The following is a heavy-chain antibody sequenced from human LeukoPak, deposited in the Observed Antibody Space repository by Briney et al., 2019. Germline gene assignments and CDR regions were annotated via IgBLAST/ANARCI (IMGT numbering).Heavy chain of an antibody. D-gene: IGHD6-25*01. V-gene: IGHV4-39*01. J-gene: IGHJ4*02. Sequence: SETLSLTCTVSGGSISSSSYYWGWIRQPPGKGLEWIGGIYYSGSTYYNPSLKSRVTISVDTSKNQFSLKLSSVTAADTAVYYCARLGGSLDFDYWGQGTLVTVSS. CDR2: IYYSGST. CDR1: GGSISSSSYY. CDR3: ARLGGSLDFDY.